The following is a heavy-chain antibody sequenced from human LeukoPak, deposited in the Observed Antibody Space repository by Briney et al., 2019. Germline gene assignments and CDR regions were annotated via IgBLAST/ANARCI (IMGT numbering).Heavy chain of an antibody. CDR3: ARGAGELFKNWFDP. V-gene: IGHV1-2*02. Sequence: ASVKVSCKASGYTFTGSYMHWVRQAPGQGLEWMGWINPNSGGTNYAQKFQGRVTMTRDTSISTACMELSRLRSDDTAVYYCARGAGELFKNWFDPWGQGTLVTVSS. CDR2: INPNSGGT. D-gene: IGHD3-10*01. J-gene: IGHJ5*02. CDR1: GYTFTGSY.